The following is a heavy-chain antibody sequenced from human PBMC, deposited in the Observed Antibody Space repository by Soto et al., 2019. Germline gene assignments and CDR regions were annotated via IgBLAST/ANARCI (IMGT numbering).Heavy chain of an antibody. V-gene: IGHV4-59*08. CDR3: ARQAIQLWHY. CDR1: GGSISSYY. D-gene: IGHD5-18*01. Sequence: SETLSLTCTVSGGSISSYYWSWIRQPPGKGLEWIGYIYYSGSTYYNPSLKSRVTISVDTSKNQFSLKLSSVTAADTAVYYCARQAIQLWHYWGQGTLVTVSS. CDR2: IYYSGST. J-gene: IGHJ4*02.